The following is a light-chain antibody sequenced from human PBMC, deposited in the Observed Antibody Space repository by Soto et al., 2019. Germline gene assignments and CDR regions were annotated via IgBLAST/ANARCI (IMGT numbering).Light chain of an antibody. CDR3: QQYHTWPIT. J-gene: IGKJ4*01. CDR2: GAS. CDR1: QGVIRK. V-gene: IGKV3-15*01. Sequence: DIVMTQSPATLSVSRGERVTFSCRASQGVIRKLACYQHKPGQAPRLLISGASTGATGIPARFSGSGSGTEFTLTISSLQSEDCAIYYCQQYHTWPITFGGGTKVDIK.